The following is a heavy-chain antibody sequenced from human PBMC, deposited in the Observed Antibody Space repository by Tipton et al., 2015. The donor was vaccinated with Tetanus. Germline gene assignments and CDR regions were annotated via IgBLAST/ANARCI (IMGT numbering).Heavy chain of an antibody. V-gene: IGHV3-74*01. CDR1: GFTFSAYW. Sequence: GSLRLSCAASGFTFSAYWMYWVRQAPGKGLVWVSRIHNDGIRTNYADSVKGRFIISRDNAKNTLYLHMSSLRADDTAVYYCARKIDSVTTPLLFAPWGQGTLVTVSS. D-gene: IGHD4-17*01. CDR2: IHNDGIRT. CDR3: ARKIDSVTTPLLFAP. J-gene: IGHJ5*02.